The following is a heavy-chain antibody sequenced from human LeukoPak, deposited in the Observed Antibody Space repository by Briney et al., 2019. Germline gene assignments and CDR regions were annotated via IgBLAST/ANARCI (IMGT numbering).Heavy chain of an antibody. D-gene: IGHD3-10*01. V-gene: IGHV3-7*03. CDR1: GFTLSSYW. CDR3: ARDWVAGVPFDAFDI. J-gene: IGHJ3*02. Sequence: GGSLRLSCAASGFTLSSYWMSWVRQAPGKGLEWVANIKEDGSEKYYVDSVKGRFTISRDNAKNSLYLHMNSLTAEDTAMYYCARDWVAGVPFDAFDIWGQGKMVSVSS. CDR2: IKEDGSEK.